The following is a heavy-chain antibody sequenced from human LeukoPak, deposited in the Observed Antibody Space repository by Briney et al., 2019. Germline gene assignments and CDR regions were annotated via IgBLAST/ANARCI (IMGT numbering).Heavy chain of an antibody. CDR2: ILHSGST. J-gene: IGHJ4*02. CDR1: GYFISSAYY. Sequence: SETLSLTCAVSGYFISSAYYWGWIRQPPGKGLEWIGSILHSGSTYYNPSLESRVTISVDTSKNHFSLKLTSVTAADTAVYYCARDRGVRGEMDFWGQGTLVTVSS. CDR3: ARDRGVRGEMDF. D-gene: IGHD3-10*01. V-gene: IGHV4-38-2*02.